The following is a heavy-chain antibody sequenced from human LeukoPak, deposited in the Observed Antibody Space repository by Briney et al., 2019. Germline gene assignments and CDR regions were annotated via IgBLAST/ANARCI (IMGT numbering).Heavy chain of an antibody. V-gene: IGHV1-8*01. CDR1: GYTFTSYD. J-gene: IGHJ5*02. D-gene: IGHD3/OR15-3a*01. CDR3: ARVREVGTGYRNWFDP. Sequence: GASVKVSCEASGYTFTSYDINWVRQATGQGLEWMGWMNPNSGNTGYAQKFQGRVTMTRNTSISTAYMELSSLRSEDTAVYYCARVREVGTGYRNWFDPWGQGTLVTVSS. CDR2: MNPNSGNT.